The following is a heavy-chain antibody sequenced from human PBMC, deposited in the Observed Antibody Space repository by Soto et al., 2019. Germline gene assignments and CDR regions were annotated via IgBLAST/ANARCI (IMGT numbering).Heavy chain of an antibody. CDR2: VFHTGTT. V-gene: IGHV4-4*02. CDR3: ARSAGWYAVHS. J-gene: IGHJ4*02. CDR1: GDSVSSPYY. Sequence: QVQLQESGPGLVKPSGTLSHTCAVSGDSVSSPYYWCWVRQPPGKGLEWIGEVFHTGTTSYNPSLRSRVTISMDKSNNQFSLDLSSVTAADTAVYYCARSAGWYAVHSWGPGTPVIVSS. D-gene: IGHD6-19*01.